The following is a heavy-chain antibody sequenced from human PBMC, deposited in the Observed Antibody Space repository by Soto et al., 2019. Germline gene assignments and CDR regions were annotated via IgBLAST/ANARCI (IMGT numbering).Heavy chain of an antibody. CDR2: IYYRGNA. V-gene: IGHV4-39*01. D-gene: IGHD3-9*01. CDR1: DDSINSDKYY. CDR3: ARLEGLATISYYFDF. J-gene: IGHJ4*02. Sequence: QLQLQESGPGLVKHSETLSLTCSVSDDSINSDKYYWGWIRQPPGKGLEWIGSIYYRGNAYYNPSLQTRVTIPLDKSKSQFSLKLNSVTAADSAVYFCARLEGLATISYYFDFWGPGALVTVSS.